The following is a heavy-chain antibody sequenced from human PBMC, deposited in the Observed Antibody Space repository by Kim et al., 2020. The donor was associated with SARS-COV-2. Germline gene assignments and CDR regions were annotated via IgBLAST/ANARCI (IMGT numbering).Heavy chain of an antibody. CDR2: IYSGGST. V-gene: IGHV3-53*01. J-gene: IGHJ4*02. CDR3: ASTSRYCSSTSCPTYYFDY. D-gene: IGHD2-2*01. CDR1: GFTVSSNY. Sequence: GGSLRLSCAASGFTVSSNYMSWVRQAPGKGLEWVSVIYSGGSTYYADSVKGRFTISRDNSKNTLYLQMNSLRAEDTAVYYCASTSRYCSSTSCPTYYFDYWGQGTLVTVSS.